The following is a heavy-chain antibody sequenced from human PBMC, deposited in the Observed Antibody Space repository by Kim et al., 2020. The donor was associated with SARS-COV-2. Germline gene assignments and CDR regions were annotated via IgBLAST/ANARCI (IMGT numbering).Heavy chain of an antibody. V-gene: IGHV3-21*01. CDR1: GFTFSSYS. Sequence: GVSLRLSCAASGFTFSSYSMNWVRQAPGKGLEWVSSISSSSSYIYYADSVKGRFTISRDNAKNSLYLQMNSLRAEDTAVYYCARVLYSGYDYFDYWGQGTLVTVSS. J-gene: IGHJ4*02. D-gene: IGHD5-12*01. CDR2: ISSSSSYI. CDR3: ARVLYSGYDYFDY.